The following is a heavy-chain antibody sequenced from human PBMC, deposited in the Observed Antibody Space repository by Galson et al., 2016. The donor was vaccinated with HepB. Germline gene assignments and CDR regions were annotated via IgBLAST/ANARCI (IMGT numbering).Heavy chain of an antibody. V-gene: IGHV4-39*01. Sequence: ETLSLTCTVSGGSVSSSNYYWGWIRQPPGKGLEWIGSIYYSGSTYYNPSLKSRVTMSVDTSKNQFSLKLNSVTAADTAVYYCARQIVVVVAATRGVDWFDPWGQGTLVTVSS. J-gene: IGHJ5*02. CDR3: ARQIVVVVAATRGVDWFDP. CDR2: IYYSGST. D-gene: IGHD2-15*01. CDR1: GGSVSSSNYY.